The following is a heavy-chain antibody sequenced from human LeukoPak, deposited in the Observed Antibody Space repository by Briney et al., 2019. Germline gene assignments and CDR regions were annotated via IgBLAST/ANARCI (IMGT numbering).Heavy chain of an antibody. CDR1: GFTFSSYA. J-gene: IGHJ4*02. D-gene: IGHD6-19*01. CDR3: ARGSGIAVAGTSSPFDY. Sequence: GRSLRISCAASGFTFSSYAMHWVRQAPGKGLEWVAVISYDGSNKYYADSVKGRFTISRDNSKNTLYLQMNSLRAEDTAVYYCARGSGIAVAGTSSPFDYWGQGTLVTVSS. CDR2: ISYDGSNK. V-gene: IGHV3-30-3*01.